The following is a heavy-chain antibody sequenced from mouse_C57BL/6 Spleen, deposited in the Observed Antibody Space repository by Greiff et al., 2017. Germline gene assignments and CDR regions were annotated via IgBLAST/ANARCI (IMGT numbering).Heavy chain of an antibody. J-gene: IGHJ1*03. Sequence: EVQLQQSGPGLVKPSQSLSLTCSVTGYSITSGYYWNWIRQFPGNKLEWMGYISYDGSNNYNPSLKNRISITRDTSKNQFFLKLNSVTTEDTATYYCASYYGSSMYFDVWGTGTTVTVSS. CDR2: ISYDGSN. V-gene: IGHV3-6*01. D-gene: IGHD1-1*01. CDR1: GYSITSGYY. CDR3: ASYYGSSMYFDV.